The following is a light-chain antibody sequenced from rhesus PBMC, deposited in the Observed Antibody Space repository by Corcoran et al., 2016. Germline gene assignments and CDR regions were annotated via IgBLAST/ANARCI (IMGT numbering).Light chain of an antibody. J-gene: IGKJ2*01. CDR1: ENVKNF. Sequence: DIQMTQSPSSLSASVGDRVTITCRASENVKNFLHWYPQKTGKAPKLLIYAASTLQSGVPSRFSGSGSWADYTFTISSLQPEDVATYYCQHSYGTPYSFGQGTKVEIK. CDR2: AAS. V-gene: IGKV1-74*01. CDR3: QHSYGTPYS.